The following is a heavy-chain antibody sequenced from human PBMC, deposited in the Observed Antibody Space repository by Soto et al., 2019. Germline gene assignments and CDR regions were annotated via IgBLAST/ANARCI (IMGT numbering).Heavy chain of an antibody. D-gene: IGHD2-2*01. CDR2: VLGRGIIT. J-gene: IGHJ5*02. Sequence: EVQLLESGGGLVHPGGSRRLSCAASGFTFSNYALSWVRQAPGKGLEWVSTVLGRGIITHYADSVKGRFTISRDNSKNTVFLQMDSLRAEDTAVYFCAKGEGYCTSTSCSAGWFDPWGQGTLVTVTS. CDR3: AKGEGYCTSTSCSAGWFDP. CDR1: GFTFSNYA. V-gene: IGHV3-23*01.